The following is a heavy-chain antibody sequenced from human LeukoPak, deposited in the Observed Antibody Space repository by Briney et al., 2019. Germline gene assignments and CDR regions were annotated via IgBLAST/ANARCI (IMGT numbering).Heavy chain of an antibody. Sequence: SETLTLTCTVSGGSISSRYWSWIRQPPGKGLEWIGYLYYSGSTNYNPSLKSRVTISVDTSKNQFSLKLSSVTDADTAVYYCARDSYTTSSFDYWGQGTLVTVSS. CDR2: LYYSGST. V-gene: IGHV4-59*11. J-gene: IGHJ4*02. CDR3: ARDSYTTSSFDY. D-gene: IGHD6-6*01. CDR1: GGSISSRY.